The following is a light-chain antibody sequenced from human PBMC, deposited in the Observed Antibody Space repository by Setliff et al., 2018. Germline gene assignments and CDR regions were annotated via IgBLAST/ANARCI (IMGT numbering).Light chain of an antibody. CDR1: SSDVGGYDY. CDR2: DVS. J-gene: IGLJ1*01. CDR3: FSYASSGSYV. Sequence: QSALTQPRSVSGSPGQSVTISCTGSSSDVGGYDYVSWYQHHPGRAPKFMIYDVSNRPSGVSNRFSGSKSGNTASLTISGLQAEDEADYYCFSYASSGSYVFGTGTKVTVL. V-gene: IGLV2-14*03.